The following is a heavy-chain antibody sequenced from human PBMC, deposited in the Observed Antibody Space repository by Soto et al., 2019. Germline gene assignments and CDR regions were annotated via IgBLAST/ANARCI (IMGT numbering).Heavy chain of an antibody. J-gene: IGHJ4*02. V-gene: IGHV4-34*01. CDR1: GGSFSGYY. Sequence: SETLSLTCAVYGGSFSGYYWSWIRQPPGKGLEWIGEINHSGSTNYNPSLKSRVTISLDKSENQFSLKVTSLTAAGTAVYYCASRDPGTSVDYWGQGTLVTVSS. CDR3: ASRDPGTSVDY. D-gene: IGHD1-7*01. CDR2: INHSGST.